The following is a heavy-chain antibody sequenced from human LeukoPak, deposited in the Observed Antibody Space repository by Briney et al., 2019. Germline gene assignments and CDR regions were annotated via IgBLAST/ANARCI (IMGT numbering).Heavy chain of an antibody. CDR2: TFYRSKWYN. CDR3: TRDPVLRYFDWLFGPSKRGTIDY. J-gene: IGHJ4*02. V-gene: IGHV6-1*01. D-gene: IGHD3-9*01. CDR1: GDSVSSNSAA. Sequence: SQTLSLTCAISGDSVSSNSAAWNWIRQSPSRGLEWLGRTFYRSKWYNDYAVSVKSRILINPDTSKNQFSLQLNSVTPEDTAVYYCTRDPVLRYFDWLFGPSKRGTIDYWGQGTLVTVSS.